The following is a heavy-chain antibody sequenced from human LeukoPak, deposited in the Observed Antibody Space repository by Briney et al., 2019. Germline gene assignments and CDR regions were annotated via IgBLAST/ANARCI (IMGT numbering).Heavy chain of an antibody. Sequence: GGSLRLSCAASGFTFSSYAIHWVRQAPGKGLEWVAIISYDGTNKYYADSVRGRFTISRDNSKNTLYLQMNSLRAEDTAVYYCARAPRPDYYDSSGYSDYWGQGTLVTVSS. CDR1: GFTFSSYA. D-gene: IGHD3-22*01. CDR2: ISYDGTNK. J-gene: IGHJ4*02. CDR3: ARAPRPDYYDSSGYSDY. V-gene: IGHV3-30-3*01.